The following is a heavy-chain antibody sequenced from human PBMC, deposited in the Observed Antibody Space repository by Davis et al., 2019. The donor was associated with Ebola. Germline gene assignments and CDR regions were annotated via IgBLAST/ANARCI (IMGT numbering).Heavy chain of an antibody. J-gene: IGHJ4*02. V-gene: IGHV5-51*01. D-gene: IGHD3-3*01. CDR1: GYRFTNYW. CDR3: ARGGSGFLAHAFDY. Sequence: GESLKISCKGSGYRFTNYWIGWVRQMPGKGLEWMGIIYSGDSDTRYSLSFQGQVTISADKSISTAYVQWSSLKASDTAMYYCARGGSGFLAHAFDYWGQGTLVTVPS. CDR2: IYSGDSDT.